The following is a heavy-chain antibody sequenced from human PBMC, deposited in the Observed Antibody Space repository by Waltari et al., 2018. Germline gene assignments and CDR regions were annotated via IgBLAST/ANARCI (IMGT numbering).Heavy chain of an antibody. J-gene: IGHJ4*02. CDR2: IYYSGST. Sequence: QLQLQESGPGLVKPSETLSLTCTVSGGSISSSSYYWGWIRPPPGKGLEWIGSIYYSGSTYYNPSLKSRVTISVDTSKNQFSLKLSSVTAADTAVYYCARHDRSSSGWYRFDYWGQGTLVTVSS. D-gene: IGHD6-19*01. CDR1: GGSISSSSYY. V-gene: IGHV4-39*01. CDR3: ARHDRSSSGWYRFDY.